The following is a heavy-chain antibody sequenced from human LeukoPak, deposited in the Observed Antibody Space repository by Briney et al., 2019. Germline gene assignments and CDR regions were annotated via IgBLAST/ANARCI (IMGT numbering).Heavy chain of an antibody. J-gene: IGHJ4*02. Sequence: GGSLRLSCAASGFTFSSYAMSWVRQAPGKGLEWVSAISGSGGSTYYADSVKGRFTISRDNSKNTLYLQMNSLRAEDTAVYYWAKDPSYYYDSSGYNLGYYFDSWAQGTLVTVSS. CDR1: GFTFSSYA. CDR3: AKDPSYYYDSSGYNLGYYFDS. V-gene: IGHV3-23*01. D-gene: IGHD3-22*01. CDR2: ISGSGGST.